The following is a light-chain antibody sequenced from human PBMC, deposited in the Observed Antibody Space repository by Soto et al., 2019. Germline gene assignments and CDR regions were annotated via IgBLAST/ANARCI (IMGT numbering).Light chain of an antibody. CDR3: QQYNSYSWT. J-gene: IGKJ1*01. Sequence: DIQMTHSPSTLSASVGDRVIITCRASQGISRKLAWYQQKPGKAPRLLIYDVSTLESGVPSRFSGSGYGTEFTLTISGLQPDDFATYYCQQYNSYSWTFGQGTKVDIK. V-gene: IGKV1-5*01. CDR2: DVS. CDR1: QGISRK.